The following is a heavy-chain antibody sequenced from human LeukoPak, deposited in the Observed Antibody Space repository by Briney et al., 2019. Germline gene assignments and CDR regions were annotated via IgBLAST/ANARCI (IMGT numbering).Heavy chain of an antibody. D-gene: IGHD3-22*01. Sequence: PGGSLRLSCAASGFTFSSCTMNWVRQAPGKGLEWVSSISSSSSYIYYADSVKGRFTVSRDNAKNSLYLQMNSLRAEDTAIYYCARAVWDSSGYYYDYWGQGTLVTVSS. J-gene: IGHJ4*02. CDR1: GFTFSSCT. CDR3: ARAVWDSSGYYYDY. V-gene: IGHV3-21*01. CDR2: ISSSSSYI.